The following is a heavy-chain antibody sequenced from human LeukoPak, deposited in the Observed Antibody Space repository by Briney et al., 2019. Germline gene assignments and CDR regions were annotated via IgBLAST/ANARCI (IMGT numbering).Heavy chain of an antibody. D-gene: IGHD3-10*01. Sequence: PSETLSLTCTVSGGSISSYYWSWIRQPPGKGLEWIGYIYYSGSTNYNPSLKSRVTISVDTSKNQFSLKLSSVTAADTAVYYCASGYYGSGSYSFDYWGQGTLVTVSS. CDR3: ASGYYGSGSYSFDY. CDR2: IYYSGST. CDR1: GGSISSYY. V-gene: IGHV4-59*08. J-gene: IGHJ4*02.